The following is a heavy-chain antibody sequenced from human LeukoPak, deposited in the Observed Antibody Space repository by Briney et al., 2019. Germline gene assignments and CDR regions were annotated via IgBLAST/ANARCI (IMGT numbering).Heavy chain of an antibody. CDR2: ISGSGGST. D-gene: IGHD6-19*01. CDR3: AKGLQWLGGDWFDP. CDR1: GFTFSSYA. V-gene: IGHV3-23*01. J-gene: IGHJ5*02. Sequence: GGSLRLSCAASGFTFSSYAMSWVRQAPGKGLEWVSAISGSGGSTYYADSVKGRFTISRDNSKNPVYLQMNSLRAEDTAVYYCAKGLQWLGGDWFDPWGQGTLATVSS.